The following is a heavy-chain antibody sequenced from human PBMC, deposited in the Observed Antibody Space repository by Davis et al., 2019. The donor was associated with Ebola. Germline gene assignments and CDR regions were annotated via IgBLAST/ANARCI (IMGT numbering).Heavy chain of an antibody. J-gene: IGHJ4*02. V-gene: IGHV4-34*01. Sequence: MPGGSLRLSCAVYGGSFSGYYWSWIRQPPGKGLEWIGEINHSGSTNYNPSLKSRVTISVDTSKNQFSLKLSSVTAADTAVYYCARGGYSYGFDYWGQGTLVTVSS. CDR2: INHSGST. D-gene: IGHD5-18*01. CDR1: GGSFSGYY. CDR3: ARGGYSYGFDY.